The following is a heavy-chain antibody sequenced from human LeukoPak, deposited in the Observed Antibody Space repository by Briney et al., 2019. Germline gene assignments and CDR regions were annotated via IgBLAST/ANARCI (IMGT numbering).Heavy chain of an antibody. D-gene: IGHD2-8*01. CDR1: GGSISSYY. Sequence: SETLSLTCTVSGGSISSYYWSWIRQPPGKGLGWIGYIYYSGSTNYNPSLKSRVTISVDTSKNQFSLKLSSVTAADTAVYYCARGYCTNGVCYRYDAFDIWGQGTMVTVSS. CDR3: ARGYCTNGVCYRYDAFDI. CDR2: IYYSGST. V-gene: IGHV4-59*01. J-gene: IGHJ3*02.